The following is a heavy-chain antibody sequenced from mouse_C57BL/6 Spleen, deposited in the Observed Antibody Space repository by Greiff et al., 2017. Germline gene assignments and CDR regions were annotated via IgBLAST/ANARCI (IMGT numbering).Heavy chain of an antibody. CDR2: IDPSDSET. J-gene: IGHJ1*03. CDR3: ARSQSFSGYFDV. Sequence: QVQLQQPGAELVRPGSSVKLSCTASGYTFPSSWMHLVTPRPIQGLVWIGHIDPSDSETHYNQKFKDKATLTVDKSSSTAYMQRSSLTSEDSAVYYGARSQSFSGYFDVWGTGTTVTV. D-gene: IGHD1-2*01. V-gene: IGHV1-52*01. CDR1: GYTFPSSW.